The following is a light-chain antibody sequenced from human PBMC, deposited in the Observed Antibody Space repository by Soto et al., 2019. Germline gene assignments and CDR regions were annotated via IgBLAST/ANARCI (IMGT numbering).Light chain of an antibody. J-gene: IGKJ2*01. CDR3: QQYGSSPST. CDR1: QSVSSSY. Sequence: EIVLTQSPGTLSLSPGERATLSCRASQSVSSSYLAWYQQKPGQAPRLLIYGASSRAPGIPDRFSGSGSGTDFTLTIIRLEPEDCAFYYCQQYGSSPSTFGQGTKLEIK. CDR2: GAS. V-gene: IGKV3-20*01.